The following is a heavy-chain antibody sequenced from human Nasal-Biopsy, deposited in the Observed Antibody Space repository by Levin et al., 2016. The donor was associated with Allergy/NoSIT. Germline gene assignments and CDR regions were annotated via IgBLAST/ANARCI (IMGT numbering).Heavy chain of an antibody. Sequence: SETLSLTCTVSGGSISNYYWSWIRQPPGKGLEWIGYIYYNRGANYNPSLKSRVSISMDTSKNQFSLKLSSVTAADTAVYHCARLDGYTLFDYWGQGTLVTVSS. V-gene: IGHV4-59*01. CDR2: IYYNRGA. D-gene: IGHD5-24*01. CDR1: GGSISNYY. CDR3: ARLDGYTLFDY. J-gene: IGHJ4*02.